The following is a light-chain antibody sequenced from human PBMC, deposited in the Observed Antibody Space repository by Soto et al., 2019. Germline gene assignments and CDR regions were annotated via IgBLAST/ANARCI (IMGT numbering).Light chain of an antibody. J-gene: IGKJ1*01. CDR2: GAS. V-gene: IGKV3-20*01. CDR1: QSVSSSY. Sequence: TALAQARATLAWSAEEGPTLSSRPSQSVSSSYLAWYQQKPGQAPRLLIYGASTRATGVPARFSGSGSGADFTLTISGLEPEDFAVYYCQQYGSSRWTFGQGTEVDI. CDR3: QQYGSSRWT.